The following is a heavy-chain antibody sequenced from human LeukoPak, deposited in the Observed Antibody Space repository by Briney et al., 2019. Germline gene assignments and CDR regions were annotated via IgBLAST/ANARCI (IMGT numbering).Heavy chain of an antibody. V-gene: IGHV3-43*01. J-gene: IGHJ3*01. Sequence: PGGSLRLSCVGSGFKFRAFTMHWVRQAPGRGLEWVSLFSRNGVTTFYADSVRGRFTTSRDNSENSVYLQMDSLTTEDTAVYYCAKEKDTIYFDLWGQGTLVTVSA. CDR3: AKEKDTIYFDL. CDR1: GFKFRAFT. D-gene: IGHD2-21*01. CDR2: FSRNGVTT.